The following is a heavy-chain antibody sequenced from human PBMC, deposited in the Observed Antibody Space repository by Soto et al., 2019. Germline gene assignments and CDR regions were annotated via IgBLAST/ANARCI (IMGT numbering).Heavy chain of an antibody. CDR1: GFTVSSTNY. D-gene: IGHD5-12*01. J-gene: IGHJ4*02. CDR2: IYHGDTT. CDR3: HGYGY. Sequence: EVQLVESGGGLIQPGGSLRLSCVVSGFTVSSTNYMSWVRQAPGKGLEWVSVIYHGDTTFYAYSVKGRFTISRDNSKNSLYLQMNSLRAEDTAVYYCHGYGYWGQGTLVTVSS. V-gene: IGHV3-53*01.